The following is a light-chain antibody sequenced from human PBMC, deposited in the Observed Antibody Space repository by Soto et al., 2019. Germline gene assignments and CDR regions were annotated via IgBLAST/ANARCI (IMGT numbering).Light chain of an antibody. V-gene: IGLV2-8*01. CDR3: ASYAGSNNLL. J-gene: IGLJ3*02. Sequence: QSVLTQPPSASGSPGQSVTISCTGTTSVVGTYDSVSWYQQHPGKAPKLIIYEVNKRPSGVPDRFSGSKSGNTASLTVSGLQAEDETHYYYASYAGSNNLLFGGGTKVTVL. CDR2: EVN. CDR1: TSVVGTYDS.